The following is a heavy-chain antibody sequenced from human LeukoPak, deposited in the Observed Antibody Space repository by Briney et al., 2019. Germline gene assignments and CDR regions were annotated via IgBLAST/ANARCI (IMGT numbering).Heavy chain of an antibody. Sequence: SQTLSLTCTVSGTSISSYYWSWIRQPAGKGLEWIGRISTSESIRYNPSLKSRVIMSLDTSKNQVSLKLSSVTAADTAVYYCARHSPGARGVDYWGQGTLVTVSS. V-gene: IGHV4-4*07. CDR1: GTSISSYY. J-gene: IGHJ4*02. D-gene: IGHD2-21*01. CDR2: ISTSESI. CDR3: ARHSPGARGVDY.